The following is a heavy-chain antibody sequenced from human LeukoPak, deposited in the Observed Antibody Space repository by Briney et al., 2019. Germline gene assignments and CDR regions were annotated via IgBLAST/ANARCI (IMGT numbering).Heavy chain of an antibody. CDR3: AKSGGLSGSGRLAMDV. Sequence: KPGGSLRLSCAAYGFTFSTYAVSWVRLAPGKGLEWVSGISGSGGSTYYADSVKGRFTSSRDNSNNTLYVQMNSLRVEDTAVYYCAKSGGLSGSGRLAMDVWGQGATVTVSS. J-gene: IGHJ6*02. V-gene: IGHV3-23*01. CDR1: GFTFSTYA. D-gene: IGHD3-10*01. CDR2: ISGSGGST.